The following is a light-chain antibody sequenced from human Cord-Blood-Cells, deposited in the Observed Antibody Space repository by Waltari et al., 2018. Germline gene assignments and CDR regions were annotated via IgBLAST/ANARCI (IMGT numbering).Light chain of an antibody. J-gene: IGKJ2*01. CDR1: QSISSY. CDR3: QQSYSTPYT. V-gene: IGKV1-39*01. Sequence: DIQMTQSPSSPSASVGDRVTITCRASQSISSYLNWYQQKPGKAPKPLIYAASSLQSGVPSRFSGSGSGTDFTLTISSLQPEDFATYYCQQSYSTPYTFGQGTKLEIK. CDR2: AAS.